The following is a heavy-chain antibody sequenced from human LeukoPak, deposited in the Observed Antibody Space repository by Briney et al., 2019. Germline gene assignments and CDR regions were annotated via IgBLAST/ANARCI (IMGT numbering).Heavy chain of an antibody. V-gene: IGHV4-61*02. Sequence: PSQTLSLTCTVSGGSISSGSYYWSWIRQPAGKGLEWIGRIYTSGSTNYNPSLKSRVTISVDTSKNQFSLKLSSVTAADTAVYYCARGGVGFLEWLPSHYYYYYMDVWGKGTTVTVSS. J-gene: IGHJ6*03. CDR2: IYTSGST. CDR3: ARGGVGFLEWLPSHYYYYYMDV. CDR1: GGSISSGSYY. D-gene: IGHD3-3*01.